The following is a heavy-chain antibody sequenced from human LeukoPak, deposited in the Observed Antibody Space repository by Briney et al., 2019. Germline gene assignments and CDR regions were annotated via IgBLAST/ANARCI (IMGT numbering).Heavy chain of an antibody. CDR3: ARGDVVVSAAIPPDY. J-gene: IGHJ4*02. V-gene: IGHV1-2*02. CDR1: GYTFTGYY. D-gene: IGHD2-2*02. Sequence: ASVKVSCKASGYTFTGYYMHWVRQAPGQGLEWMGWINPNSGGTNYAQKFQGRVTMTRDTSISTAYMELSRLRSDDTAVYYCARGDVVVSAAIPPDYWGQGTLVTVSS. CDR2: INPNSGGT.